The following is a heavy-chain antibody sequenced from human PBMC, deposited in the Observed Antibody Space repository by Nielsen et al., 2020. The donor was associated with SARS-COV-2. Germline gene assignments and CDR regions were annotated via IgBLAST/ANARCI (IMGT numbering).Heavy chain of an antibody. V-gene: IGHV3-74*01. CDR2: INTDGSST. CDR1: GFTFSSYW. J-gene: IGHJ5*02. Sequence: GGSLSLSCAASGFTFSSYWMYWVRQGPGKGLVWVSRINTDGSSTNYADSVKGRFTISRDNAKNTLYLQMSSLRAEDTAVYYCARAPYGSGAYSWFDPWGQGTLVTVSS. D-gene: IGHD3-10*01. CDR3: ARAPYGSGAYSWFDP.